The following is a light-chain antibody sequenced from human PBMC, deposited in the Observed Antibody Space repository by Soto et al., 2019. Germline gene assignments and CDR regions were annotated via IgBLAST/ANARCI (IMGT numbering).Light chain of an antibody. V-gene: IGLV2-8*01. CDR2: EVT. Sequence: QSALTQPPSASGSPGQSVTISCTGTSSDVGGYNYVSWYQQHPGKAPKLMIYEVTKRPSGVPDRFSGSKSGNTASLTVSGRQADDEADYYCSSHAGSINLVFGGGTKLTGL. CDR1: SSDVGGYNY. CDR3: SSHAGSINLV. J-gene: IGLJ2*01.